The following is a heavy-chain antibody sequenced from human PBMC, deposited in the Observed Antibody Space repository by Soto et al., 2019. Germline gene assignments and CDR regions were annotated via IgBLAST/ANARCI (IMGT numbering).Heavy chain of an antibody. CDR1: GYTLTELS. D-gene: IGHD2-8*02. Sequence: ASVKVSGKVSGYTLTELSMHWVRQAPGKGLEWMGGCDPEDGETIYAQKFQGRVTMTEDTTTDTDYMELSSLRSEDTAVYYCATDPVLVPPAIKWFDPWGPGTRVTVSS. CDR3: ATDPVLVPPAIKWFDP. J-gene: IGHJ5*02. CDR2: CDPEDGET. V-gene: IGHV1-24*01.